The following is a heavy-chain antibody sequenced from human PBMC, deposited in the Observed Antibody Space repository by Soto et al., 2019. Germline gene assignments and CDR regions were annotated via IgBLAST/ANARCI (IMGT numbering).Heavy chain of an antibody. D-gene: IGHD3-10*01. CDR2: IYYSGST. CDR3: ARSSMVRGSYWFDP. CDR1: GGSISSSSYY. Sequence: SETLSLTCTVSGGSISSSSYYWGWIRQPPGKGLEWIGSIYYSGSTYYNPSLKSRVTISVDTSKNQFSLKLSSVTAADTAVYYCARSSMVRGSYWFDPWGQGTLVTAPQ. J-gene: IGHJ5*02. V-gene: IGHV4-39*01.